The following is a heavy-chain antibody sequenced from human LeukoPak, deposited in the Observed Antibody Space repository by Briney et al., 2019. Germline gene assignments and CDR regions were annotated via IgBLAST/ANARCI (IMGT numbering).Heavy chain of an antibody. CDR3: VSFYIMIGGPPAD. D-gene: IGHD3-16*01. V-gene: IGHV1-24*01. J-gene: IGHJ4*02. CDR2: FNPEDGEK. CDR1: GYTFTGYY. Sequence: ASVKVSCKASGYTFTGYYMHWVRQAPGQGLEWMGGFNPEDGEKFYTRKFRGRVTMTDDISTNTAYMELSSLRSDDTAVYFCVSFYIMIGGPPADWGQGTLITVSS.